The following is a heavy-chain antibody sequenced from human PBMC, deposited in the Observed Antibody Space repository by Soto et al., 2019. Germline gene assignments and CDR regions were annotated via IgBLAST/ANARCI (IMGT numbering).Heavy chain of an antibody. CDR2: IYYSGST. Sequence: QLQLQESGPGLVKPSETLSLTCTVSGGSISSSSYYWGWIRQPPGKGLEWIGSIYYSGSTYYNPSLTSRVTISVDTSKNQFSLKLSSVTAADTAVYYCASSGSGSYHQVSYWGQGTLVTVSS. CDR1: GGSISSSSYY. V-gene: IGHV4-39*01. J-gene: IGHJ4*02. D-gene: IGHD1-26*01. CDR3: ASSGSGSYHQVSY.